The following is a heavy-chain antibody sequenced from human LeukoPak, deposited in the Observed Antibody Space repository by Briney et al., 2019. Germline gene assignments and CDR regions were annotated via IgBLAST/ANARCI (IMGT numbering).Heavy chain of an antibody. CDR1: GGSISSYY. CDR2: IYYSGST. J-gene: IGHJ3*02. D-gene: IGHD3-22*01. Sequence: PSETLSLTCTVSGGSISSYYWSWIRQPPGKGLEWIGYIYYSGSTYYNPSLKSRVTISVDTSKNQFSLKLSSVTAADTAAYYCARSLTGGYDSSGYSRYDAFDIWGQGTMVTVSS. CDR3: ARSLTGGYDSSGYSRYDAFDI. V-gene: IGHV4-59*08.